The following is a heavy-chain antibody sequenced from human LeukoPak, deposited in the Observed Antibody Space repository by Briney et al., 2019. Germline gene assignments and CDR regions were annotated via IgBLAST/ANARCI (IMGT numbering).Heavy chain of an antibody. V-gene: IGHV3-21*01. CDR2: ISRSSNYK. Sequence: PGGSLRLSCAASGFTFSSYSMNWVRQAPGKGLEWVSSISRSSNYKYYADSVKGRFTISRDNAKNSLYLQMNSLRAEDTAVYYCARNGYGFDIWGQGTMVTVSS. CDR1: GFTFSSYS. CDR3: ARNGYGFDI. J-gene: IGHJ3*02.